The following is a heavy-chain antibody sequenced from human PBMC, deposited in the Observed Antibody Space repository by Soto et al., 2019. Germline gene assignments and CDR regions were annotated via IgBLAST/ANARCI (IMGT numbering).Heavy chain of an antibody. Sequence: PGGSLRLFCAASGFTFSSYGMHWVRQAPGKGLEWVAVIWYDGSNKYYADSVKGRFTISRDNSKNTLYLQMNSLRAEDTAVYYCARDFPADRRGAFDIWGQGTMVTVSS. V-gene: IGHV3-33*01. CDR2: IWYDGSNK. J-gene: IGHJ3*02. D-gene: IGHD2-2*01. CDR1: GFTFSSYG. CDR3: ARDFPADRRGAFDI.